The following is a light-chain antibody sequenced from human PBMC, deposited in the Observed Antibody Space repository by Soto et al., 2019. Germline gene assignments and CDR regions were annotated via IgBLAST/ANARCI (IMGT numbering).Light chain of an antibody. CDR1: SSDVGGYNY. CDR3: SSYTSSSTYV. Sequence: ALTQPASVSGSPGQSITISCTGTSSDVGGYNYVSWYQQHPGKAPKVMIYDVSNRPSGVSNRFSGSKSGNTASLSISGLQAEDEADYYCSSYTSSSTYVFGTGTKVT. J-gene: IGLJ1*01. V-gene: IGLV2-14*01. CDR2: DVS.